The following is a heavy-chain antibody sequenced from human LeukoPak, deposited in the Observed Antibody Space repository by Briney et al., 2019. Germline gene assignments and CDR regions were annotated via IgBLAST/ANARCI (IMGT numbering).Heavy chain of an antibody. J-gene: IGHJ3*02. D-gene: IGHD3-22*01. CDR3: AKSNGYGLIDI. Sequence: SETLSLTCTVSGGSISNYYWGWVRQPPGKALEWIGNIFYIGSTYYSPSLKSRATISLDTSRNQFSLKLNSVTAADPAVYYCAKSNGYGLIDIWGQGTMVTVSS. V-gene: IGHV4-59*12. CDR2: IFYIGST. CDR1: GGSISNYY.